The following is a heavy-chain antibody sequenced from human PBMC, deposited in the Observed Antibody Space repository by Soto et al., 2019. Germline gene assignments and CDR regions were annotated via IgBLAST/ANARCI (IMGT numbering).Heavy chain of an antibody. J-gene: IGHJ5*02. V-gene: IGHV2-5*02. CDR1: GFSLSTSGAA. CDR3: AHRATMTIFGLIIDNGIWFDP. D-gene: IGHD3-3*01. CDR2: IYWDGDK. Sequence: QINLIESGPTLVKPTQTLTLTCTFSGFSLSTSGAAVGWVRQPPGRALEWLALIYWDGDKRYNASLGNRLTITKDTSMNLEVLTLTNIDPADTATYYCAHRATMTIFGLIIDNGIWFDPWGQGTRVIVS.